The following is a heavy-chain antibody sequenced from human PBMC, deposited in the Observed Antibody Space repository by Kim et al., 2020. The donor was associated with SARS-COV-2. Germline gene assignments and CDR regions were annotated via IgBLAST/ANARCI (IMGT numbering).Heavy chain of an antibody. CDR2: ISSSSSTI. CDR1: GFTFSSYS. V-gene: IGHV3-48*02. D-gene: IGHD2-2*01. Sequence: GGSLRLSCAASGFTFSSYSMNWVRQAPGKGLEWVSYISSSSSTIYYADSVKGRFTISRDNAKNSLYLQMNSLRDEDTAVYYCARDLWFVVVPAAIPDFDYWGQGTLVTVSS. J-gene: IGHJ4*02. CDR3: ARDLWFVVVPAAIPDFDY.